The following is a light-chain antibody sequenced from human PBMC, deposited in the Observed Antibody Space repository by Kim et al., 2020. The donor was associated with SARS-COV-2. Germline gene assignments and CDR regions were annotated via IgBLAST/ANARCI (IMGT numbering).Light chain of an antibody. CDR3: QTWDTGIRV. V-gene: IGLV4-69*01. CDR2: LNSDGSH. J-gene: IGLJ3*02. CDR1: SGHSTYA. Sequence: QLVLTQSPSASASLGDSVKLTCILTSGHSTYAIAWHQQQPEKGPRFLMKLNSDGSHRRGDGIPDRFPGSSSGTERYLTISSVQAEDEADYYCQTWDTGIRVFGGGTKLAVL.